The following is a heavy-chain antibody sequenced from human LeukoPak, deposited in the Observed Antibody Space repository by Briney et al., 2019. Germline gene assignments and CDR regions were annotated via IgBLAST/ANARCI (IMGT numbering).Heavy chain of an antibody. CDR2: INHSGST. D-gene: IGHD2-2*01. J-gene: IGHJ4*02. V-gene: IGHV4-34*01. CDR1: GGSFSGYY. CDR3: ARGSTSCYDY. Sequence: PSETLSLTCAVYGGSFSGYYWSWIRQPPGKGLEWIGEINHSGSTNYNPSLKSRVTISVDTSKNQFSLKLSSVTAADTAVYYCARGSTSCYDYWGQGALVTVSS.